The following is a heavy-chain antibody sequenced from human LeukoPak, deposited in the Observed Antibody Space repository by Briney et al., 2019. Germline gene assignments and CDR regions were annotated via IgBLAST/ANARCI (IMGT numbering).Heavy chain of an antibody. CDR2: ISAYSGNT. D-gene: IGHD4-17*01. V-gene: IGHV1-18*01. Sequence: ASVKVSCKASGYTFTSYGISWVRQAPGQGLEWMGWISAYSGNTNYAQKLQGRVTMTTDTSTSTAYMELRSLRSDDTAVYYCARIGTQHFDYGDPARLYYMDVWGKGTTVTVSS. J-gene: IGHJ6*03. CDR3: ARIGTQHFDYGDPARLYYMDV. CDR1: GYTFTSYG.